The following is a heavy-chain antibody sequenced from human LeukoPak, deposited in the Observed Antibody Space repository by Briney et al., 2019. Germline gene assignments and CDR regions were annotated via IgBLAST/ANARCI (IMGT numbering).Heavy chain of an antibody. CDR2: ISGSGGST. J-gene: IGHJ3*02. D-gene: IGHD2-2*01. CDR1: GLTFSSYA. Sequence: GGSLRLSCAASGLTFSSYAMSWVRQAPGKGLEWVSTISGSGGSTYYADSVKGRFTISRDNSKNTLYLQMNSLRAEDTAVYYCAKDRGIVVVPAARGDAFDIWGQGTMVTVSS. V-gene: IGHV3-23*01. CDR3: AKDRGIVVVPAARGDAFDI.